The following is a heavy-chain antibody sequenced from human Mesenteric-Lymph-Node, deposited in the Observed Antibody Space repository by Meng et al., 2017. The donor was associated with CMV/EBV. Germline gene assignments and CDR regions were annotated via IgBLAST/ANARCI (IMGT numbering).Heavy chain of an antibody. J-gene: IGHJ5*02. CDR2: IIPMFGIV. CDR3: ARGRSDDYGERGHPFDP. V-gene: IGHV1-69*04. CDR1: GYKFATYG. Sequence: SVKVSCKASGYKFATYGINWVRQAPGQGLEWMGRIIPMFGIVHYAQKFHGRVTITADKSTTTAYMELSSLRSEDTAVYYCARGRSDDYGERGHPFDPWGQGTLVTVSS. D-gene: IGHD4-17*01.